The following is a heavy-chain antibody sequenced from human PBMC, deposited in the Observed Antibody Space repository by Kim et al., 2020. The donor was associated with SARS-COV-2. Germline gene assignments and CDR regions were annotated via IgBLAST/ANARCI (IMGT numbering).Heavy chain of an antibody. CDR3: ARDFSGWGYFDY. Sequence: ASVKVSCKASGYTFTSYAMHWVRQAPGQRLEWMGWINAGNGNTKYSQKFQGRVTITRDTSASTAYMELSSLRSEDTAVYYCARDFSGWGYFDYWGQGTLVTVSS. J-gene: IGHJ4*02. D-gene: IGHD3-16*01. V-gene: IGHV1-3*01. CDR2: INAGNGNT. CDR1: GYTFTSYA.